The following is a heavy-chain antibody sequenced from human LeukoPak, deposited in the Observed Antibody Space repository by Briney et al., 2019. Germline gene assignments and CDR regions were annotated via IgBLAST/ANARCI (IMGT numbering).Heavy chain of an antibody. Sequence: PSETLSLTCTVSGGSISSSSYYWGWIRQPPGKGLEWIGSIYYSGSTYYNPSLKSRVTISVDTSKNQFSLKLSSVTAADTAVYYCARVDYDSSDYYYYYYMDVWGKGTTVTISS. V-gene: IGHV4-39*01. CDR3: ARVDYDSSDYYYYYYMDV. D-gene: IGHD3-22*01. CDR1: GGSISSSSYY. J-gene: IGHJ6*03. CDR2: IYYSGST.